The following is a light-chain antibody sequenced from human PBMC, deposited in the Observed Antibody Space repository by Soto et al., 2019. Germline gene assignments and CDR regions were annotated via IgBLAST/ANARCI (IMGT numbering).Light chain of an antibody. J-gene: IGKJ1*01. CDR1: QSISSW. CDR3: QQYNSSWT. Sequence: DIQMTQSPSTLSASVGDRVTITCRASQSISSWLAWYQQKPGKAPKLLIYDASSLESGVPSRFSGSGSGTEFTLTISIRQPDDFATYYCQQYNSSWTFGQGTKVEIK. V-gene: IGKV1-5*01. CDR2: DAS.